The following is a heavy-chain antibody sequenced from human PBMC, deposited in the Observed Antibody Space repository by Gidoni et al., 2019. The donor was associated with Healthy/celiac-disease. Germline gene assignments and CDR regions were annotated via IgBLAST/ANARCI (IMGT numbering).Heavy chain of an antibody. CDR1: GFTFSSDA. CDR2: ISGSGGST. D-gene: IGHD6-19*01. V-gene: IGHV3-23*01. J-gene: IGHJ6*02. Sequence: EVQLLESGGGLVQPGGSLRLSCAASGFTFSSDAMSWVRQAPGKGLEWVSAISGSGGSTYYADSVKGRFTISRDNSKNTLYLQMNSLRAEDTAVYYCAKASVAGPYYYYYYGMDVWGQGTTVTVSS. CDR3: AKASVAGPYYYYYYGMDV.